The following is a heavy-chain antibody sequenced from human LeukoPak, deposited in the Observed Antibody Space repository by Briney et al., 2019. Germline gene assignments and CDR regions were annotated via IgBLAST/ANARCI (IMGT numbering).Heavy chain of an antibody. CDR2: IWYDESNK. J-gene: IGHJ5*02. Sequence: PGGSLRLSCAASGFTFSSYGMPSVRQAPGKRLGCVAVIWYDESNKYYAESVKGRFTISRDNSKNTLYLQMNSLRAEDTAVYYCARDPVVTGTTDGNWFDPWGQGTLVTVSS. CDR3: ARDPVVTGTTDGNWFDP. V-gene: IGHV3-33*01. CDR1: GFTFSSYG. D-gene: IGHD1-20*01.